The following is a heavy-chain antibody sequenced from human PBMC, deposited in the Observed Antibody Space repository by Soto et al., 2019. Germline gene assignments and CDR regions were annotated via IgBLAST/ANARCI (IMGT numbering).Heavy chain of an antibody. CDR1: GFTFSSYA. Sequence: GGSLRLSCAASGFTFSSYAMSWVRQAPGKGLEWVSAISGSGGSTYYADSVKGRFTISRDNSKNTLYLQMNSLRAEDTALYYCAKGGLELLNYFDYWGQGTLVTVSS. CDR3: AKGGLELLNYFDY. J-gene: IGHJ4*02. V-gene: IGHV3-23*01. CDR2: ISGSGGST. D-gene: IGHD1-26*01.